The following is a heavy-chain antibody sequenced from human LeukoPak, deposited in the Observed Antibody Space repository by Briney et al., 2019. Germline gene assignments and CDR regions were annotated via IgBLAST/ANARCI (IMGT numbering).Heavy chain of an antibody. J-gene: IGHJ5*02. CDR3: ARDNSVGDYAWWFDP. Sequence: ASVKVSCKASGYTFTNYYMHWVRQAPGQGLEWLGLITPSGGSTWYAQEFQGRVTMTRDMSTSTDYMELSSLRSEDTAVYYCARDNSVGDYAWWFDPWGQGTLVTVSS. CDR1: GYTFTNYY. D-gene: IGHD1-26*01. CDR2: ITPSGGST. V-gene: IGHV1-46*01.